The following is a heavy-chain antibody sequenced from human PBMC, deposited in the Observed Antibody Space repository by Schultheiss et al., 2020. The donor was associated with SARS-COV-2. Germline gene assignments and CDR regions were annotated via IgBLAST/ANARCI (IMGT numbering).Heavy chain of an antibody. D-gene: IGHD6-6*01. Sequence: GGSLRLSCAASGFTFNSYSMNWVRQAPGKGLEWVSSISSSSSYTNYADSVKGRFTISRDNAKNSLYLQMNSLRAEDTAVYYCARVGRVKYSSSVYYYMDVWGKGTTVTVSS. CDR3: ARVGRVKYSSSVYYYMDV. V-gene: IGHV3-21*04. J-gene: IGHJ6*03. CDR2: ISSSSSYT. CDR1: GFTFNSYS.